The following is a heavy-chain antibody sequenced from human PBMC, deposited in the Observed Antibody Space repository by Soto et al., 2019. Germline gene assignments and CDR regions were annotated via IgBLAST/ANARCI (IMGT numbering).Heavy chain of an antibody. CDR1: GGSMSSSNW. J-gene: IGHJ4*02. Sequence: QVKLQESGPGLVKPSGTLSLTCTVSGGSMSSSNWWNWVSQPPGKGLEWIGEAHHSGRTNYNPSLKRRVTISVDKSKNHFSLKLSSVTAADTAVYYCARSEATVLDNWGQGTLVTVSS. D-gene: IGHD4-17*01. CDR2: AHHSGRT. V-gene: IGHV4-4*02. CDR3: ARSEATVLDN.